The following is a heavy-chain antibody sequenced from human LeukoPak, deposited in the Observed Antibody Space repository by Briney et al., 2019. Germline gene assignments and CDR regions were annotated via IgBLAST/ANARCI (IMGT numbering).Heavy chain of an antibody. J-gene: IGHJ4*02. Sequence: GGSLRLSYAASGFTFSSYWMHWVRQAPGKGLVWVSRINSDGSSTNYADSVKGRFTISRVNPKNTLYLQMNSLRAEDTAVYYCVRSAGSGYSLGYWGQGTLVTVSS. CDR2: INSDGSST. V-gene: IGHV3-74*01. CDR1: GFTFSSYW. D-gene: IGHD3-22*01. CDR3: VRSAGSGYSLGY.